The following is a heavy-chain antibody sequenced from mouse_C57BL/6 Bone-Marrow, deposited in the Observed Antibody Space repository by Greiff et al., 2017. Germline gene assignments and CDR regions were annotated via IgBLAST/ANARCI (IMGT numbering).Heavy chain of an antibody. J-gene: IGHJ3*01. CDR1: GFNIKDDY. D-gene: IGHD1-1*01. CDR2: IDPENGDT. CDR3: TPHCYGSSSAWFAY. Sequence: EVHLVESGAELVRPGASVKLSCTASGFNIKDDYMHWVKQRPEQSLEWIGWIDPENGDTEYASKVQGKATITADTASNTAYLQLSSLTSEDTAVYYGTPHCYGSSSAWFAYWGQGTLVTVSA. V-gene: IGHV14-4*01.